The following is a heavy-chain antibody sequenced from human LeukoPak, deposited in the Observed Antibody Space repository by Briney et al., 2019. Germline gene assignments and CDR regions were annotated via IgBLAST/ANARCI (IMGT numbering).Heavy chain of an antibody. CDR1: GYTFTNYW. CDR2: IYPGDSNT. V-gene: IGHV5-51*01. CDR3: ARQGMHYNFLTGYYSYYLDY. J-gene: IGHJ4*02. Sequence: GESLKISCKGSGYTFTNYWIAWVRQMPGRGLEWMAIIYPGDSNTRYSPSFQGQVTISADKSISTAYLQWSSLKASDTAMYYCARQGMHYNFLTGYYSYYLDYWGQGTLVTVSS. D-gene: IGHD3-9*01.